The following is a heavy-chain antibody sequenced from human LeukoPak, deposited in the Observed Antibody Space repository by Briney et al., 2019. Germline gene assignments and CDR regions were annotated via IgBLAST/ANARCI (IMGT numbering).Heavy chain of an antibody. D-gene: IGHD4-11*01. CDR3: ARVRPSNSPYFDY. Sequence: ASVKVSCKASGYTFTGYYMHWVRQAPGQGLEWKGRINPNSGGTNYAQKFQGRVTMTRDTSISTAYMELSRLRSDDTAVYYCARVRPSNSPYFDYWGQGTLVTVSS. CDR2: INPNSGGT. J-gene: IGHJ4*02. CDR1: GYTFTGYY. V-gene: IGHV1-2*06.